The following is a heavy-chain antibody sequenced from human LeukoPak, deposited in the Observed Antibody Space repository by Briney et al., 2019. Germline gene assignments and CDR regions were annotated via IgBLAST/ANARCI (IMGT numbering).Heavy chain of an antibody. CDR3: AREVDGGKSYFDY. J-gene: IGHJ4*02. CDR1: GFTFDDYA. D-gene: IGHD4-23*01. V-gene: IGHV3-9*01. Sequence: GRSLRLSCAASGFTFDDYAMHWVRHAPGKGLEWVSGISWNSGSIGYADSVKGRFTISRDNAKNSLYLQMNSLRAEDTALYYCAREVDGGKSYFDYWGQGTLVTVSS. CDR2: ISWNSGSI.